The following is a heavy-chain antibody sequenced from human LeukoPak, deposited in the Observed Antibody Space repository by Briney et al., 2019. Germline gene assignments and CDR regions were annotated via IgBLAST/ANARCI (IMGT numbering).Heavy chain of an antibody. CDR2: IYPSGST. D-gene: IGHD4/OR15-4a*01. CDR1: GGSISGYY. CDR3: ARGSPGVAALTFDY. Sequence: SETLSLTCTVSGGSISGYYWSWIRQPAGKGLEWIGRIYPSGSTNYNPSLKSRVTMSVDTSKNQFSLRLSSVTAADTAVYYRARGSPGVAALTFDYWGQGTLVTVSS. J-gene: IGHJ4*02. V-gene: IGHV4-4*07.